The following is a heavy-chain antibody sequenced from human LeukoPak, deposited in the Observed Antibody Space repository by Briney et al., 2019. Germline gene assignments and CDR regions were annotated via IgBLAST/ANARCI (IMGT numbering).Heavy chain of an antibody. V-gene: IGHV4-4*07. CDR3: ARDSLHCNGGRCFHMRVFDY. Sequence: SETLSLTCTVSGGSISSYYWSWIRQPAGKGLEWIGRIYTSGSTNYNPSLKSRVTMSVDTSKNQFSLKLSSVTAADTAVYYCARDSLHCNGGRCFHMRVFDYWGQGALVTVSS. D-gene: IGHD2-15*01. CDR2: IYTSGST. J-gene: IGHJ4*02. CDR1: GGSISSYY.